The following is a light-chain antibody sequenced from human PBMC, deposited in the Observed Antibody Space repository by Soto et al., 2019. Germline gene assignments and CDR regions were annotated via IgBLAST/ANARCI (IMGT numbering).Light chain of an antibody. CDR3: SSYAGSNNLV. CDR1: SSDVGGYNY. Sequence: QSVLTQPPSASGSPGQSVTISCTGTSSDVGGYNYVSWYQQRPGKAPKLMIYEVIKRPSGVPDRFSGSRSGNTASLTVSGLQAEDEADYYCSSYAGSNNLVFGGGTKLPVL. CDR2: EVI. J-gene: IGLJ2*01. V-gene: IGLV2-8*01.